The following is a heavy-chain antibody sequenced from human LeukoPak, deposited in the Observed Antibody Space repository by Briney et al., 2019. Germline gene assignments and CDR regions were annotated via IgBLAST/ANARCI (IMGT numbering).Heavy chain of an antibody. V-gene: IGHV1-18*01. J-gene: IGHJ5*02. CDR2: ISAYNGNT. CDR3: ARDDSKCSGGSCYNLNWFDP. Sequence: ASVKVSCKASGYTFTSYGISWVRQAPGQGLEWMGWISAYNGNTNYAQKLQGRVTMTTDTFTSTAYMELRSLRSDDTAVYYCARDDSKCSGGSCYNLNWFDPWGQGTLVTVSS. D-gene: IGHD2-15*01. CDR1: GYTFTSYG.